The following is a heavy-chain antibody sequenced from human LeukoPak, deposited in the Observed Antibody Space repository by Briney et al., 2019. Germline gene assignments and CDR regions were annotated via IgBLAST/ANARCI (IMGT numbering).Heavy chain of an antibody. CDR1: GFSVNNYG. J-gene: IGHJ4*02. V-gene: IGHV3-33*06. D-gene: IGHD3-22*01. CDR3: ANDGFDYYDTSGYSYFHY. Sequence: PGGSLRLSCAASGFSVNNYGLHWVRQAPGRGLEWVSLAWYDGTKKYYADSVKGRFSISRDNSKNTLYLQMNSLRAEDTAVYYCANDGFDYYDTSGYSYFHYWGQGTLVTVSS. CDR2: AWYDGTKK.